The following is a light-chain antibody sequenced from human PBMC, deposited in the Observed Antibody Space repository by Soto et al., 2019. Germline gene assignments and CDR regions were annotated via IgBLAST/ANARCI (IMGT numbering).Light chain of an antibody. CDR3: GTWDTSLSAVV. Sequence: QSVLTQSPSVSAAPGQKVTISCSGSSSNIGNNYLSWYQHLPGTAPKLLIYDNNKRPSGIPDRFSGSNSGTSATLGITGLQTGDEADYYCGTWDTSLSAVVFGGGTKLTVL. CDR1: SSNIGNNY. CDR2: DNN. V-gene: IGLV1-51*01. J-gene: IGLJ3*02.